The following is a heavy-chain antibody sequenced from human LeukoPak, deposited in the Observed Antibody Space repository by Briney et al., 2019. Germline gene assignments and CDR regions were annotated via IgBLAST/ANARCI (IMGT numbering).Heavy chain of an antibody. J-gene: IGHJ4*02. V-gene: IGHV3-64*01. CDR3: ARVGNEDEYYDFWSGYYDY. CDR1: GFTFSSYA. D-gene: IGHD3-3*01. CDR2: ISSNGGST. Sequence: PGGSLRLSCAASGFTFSSYAMHWVRQAPGKGLEYVSAISSNGGSTYYANSVKGRFTISRDNSKNTLYLQMGSLRAEDMAVYYCARVGNEDEYYDFWSGYYDYWGQGTLVTVSS.